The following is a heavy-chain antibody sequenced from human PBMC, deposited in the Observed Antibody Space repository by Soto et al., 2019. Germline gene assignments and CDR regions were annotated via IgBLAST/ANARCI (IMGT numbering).Heavy chain of an antibody. CDR2: ISGSGGST. J-gene: IGHJ4*02. CDR3: AKDQGVFSSGWAQIDY. CDR1: GFTFSSYA. Sequence: GGSLRLSCAAFGFTFSSYAMSWVRQAPGKGLEWVSAISGSGGSTYYADSVKGRFTISRDNSKNTLYLQMNSLRAEDTAVYYCAKDQGVFSSGWAQIDYWGQGTLVTVSS. D-gene: IGHD6-19*01. V-gene: IGHV3-23*01.